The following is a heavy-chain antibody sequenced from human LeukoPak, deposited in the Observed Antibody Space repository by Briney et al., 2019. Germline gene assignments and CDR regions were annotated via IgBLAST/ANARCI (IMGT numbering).Heavy chain of an antibody. CDR2: IYYSGST. V-gene: IGHV4-39*07. D-gene: IGHD3-10*01. CDR1: GGSISSSSYY. J-gene: IGHJ5*02. Sequence: PSETLSLTCTVSGGSISSSSYYWGWIRQPPGKGLEWIGSIYYSGSTYYNPSLKSRVTISVDTSKNQFSLKLSSVTAADTAVYYCARDLGGWFGESYNWFDPWGQGTLVTVSS. CDR3: ARDLGGWFGESYNWFDP.